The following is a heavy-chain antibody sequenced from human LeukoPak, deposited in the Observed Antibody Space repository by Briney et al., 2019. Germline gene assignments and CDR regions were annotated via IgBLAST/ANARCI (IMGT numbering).Heavy chain of an antibody. CDR1: GFTFSSYA. D-gene: IGHD5-18*01. V-gene: IGHV3-23*01. J-gene: IGHJ4*02. Sequence: GGSLRLSCAASGFTFSSYAMSWVRQAPGKGLEWVSAISGSGGSTYYADSVKGRFAISRDNSKNTLYLQMNSLRAEDTAVYYCARGNTAVVFNSFDFWGQGTLVTVSS. CDR2: ISGSGGST. CDR3: ARGNTAVVFNSFDF.